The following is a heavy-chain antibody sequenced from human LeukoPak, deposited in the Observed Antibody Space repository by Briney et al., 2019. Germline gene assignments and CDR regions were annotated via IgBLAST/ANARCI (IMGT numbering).Heavy chain of an antibody. D-gene: IGHD6-6*01. CDR3: AKDGRALQLDY. Sequence: RSLRLSCAASGFTFSSYGMHWVRQAPGKGLEWVAVISYDGSYKYYADSVKGRFTISRDNSKNTLYLQMNSLRAEDTAVYYCAKDGRALQLDYWGQGTLVTVSS. CDR2: ISYDGSYK. J-gene: IGHJ4*02. CDR1: GFTFSSYG. V-gene: IGHV3-30*18.